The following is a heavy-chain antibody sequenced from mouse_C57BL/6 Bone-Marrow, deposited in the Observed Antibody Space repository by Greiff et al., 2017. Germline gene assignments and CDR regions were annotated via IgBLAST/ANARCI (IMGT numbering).Heavy chain of an antibody. J-gene: IGHJ4*01. D-gene: IGHD2-3*01. Sequence: VQLQQSGAELARPGASVKLSCKASGYTFTSYGISWVKQRTGQGLEWIGEIYPRSGNTYYNEKFKGKATLTADKSSSTAYMELRSLTSEDSAVYFCADGGLLEDYYAMDYWGQGTSVTVSS. V-gene: IGHV1-81*01. CDR1: GYTFTSYG. CDR2: IYPRSGNT. CDR3: ADGGLLEDYYAMDY.